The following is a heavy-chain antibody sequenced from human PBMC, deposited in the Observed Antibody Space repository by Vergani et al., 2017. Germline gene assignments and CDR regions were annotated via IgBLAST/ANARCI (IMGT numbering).Heavy chain of an antibody. CDR2: TYYRSRWYN. CDR3: ARDSPPGEAAVTTWFDP. CDR1: GDSVSSNSAA. Sequence: QVQLQQSGPGLVKPSETLPLTCAISGDSVSSNSAAWNWIRQSPSRGLEWLGRTYYRSRWYNDYAEYVKSRIIINPDTSKNQFSLQLNSVTPEDTAVYYCARDSPPGEAAVTTWFDPWGQGTLVTVSS. J-gene: IGHJ5*02. V-gene: IGHV6-1*01. D-gene: IGHD1-1*01.